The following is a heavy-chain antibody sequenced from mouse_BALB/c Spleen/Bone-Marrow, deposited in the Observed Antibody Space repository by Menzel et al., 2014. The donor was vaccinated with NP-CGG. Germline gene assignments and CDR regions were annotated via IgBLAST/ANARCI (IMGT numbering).Heavy chain of an antibody. CDR3: AREVDYAMDY. CDR2: IDPANGNT. CDR1: GFNIKDTY. V-gene: IGHV14-3*02. D-gene: IGHD1-1*01. Sequence: VQLQQSGAELVKPGASVKLSCTASGFNIKDTYMHWVKQRPEQGLEWIGRIDPANGNTKYDPKFQGKATITTDTSSNTAYLQLRILTSEYTAVYYCAREVDYAMDYWGQGTSVTVSS. J-gene: IGHJ4*01.